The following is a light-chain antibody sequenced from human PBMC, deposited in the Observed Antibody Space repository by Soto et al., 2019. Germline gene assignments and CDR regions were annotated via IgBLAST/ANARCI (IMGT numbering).Light chain of an antibody. V-gene: IGLV2-14*03. CDR3: GPNTTTNTRKMA. CDR1: SSDVGGYNY. CDR2: DVS. Sequence: QSALTQPASVSGSPGQSITISRTGPSSDVGGYNYVSWYQHHPGKAPKLMIYDVSNRPSGVSYRFAGSKSGNTASLTFFGLRPQNGVVYSCGPNTTTNTRKMAFEPGTRVT. J-gene: IGLJ1*01.